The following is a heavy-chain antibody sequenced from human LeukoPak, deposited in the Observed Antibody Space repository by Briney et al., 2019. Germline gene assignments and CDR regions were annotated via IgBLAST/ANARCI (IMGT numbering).Heavy chain of an antibody. Sequence: PSETLSLTCTVSGGPISCYYWSWIRQPPGKGLEWIGYFYYSGSTNYNPSLKSRVTISVDTSKNQFSLKLSSVTAADTAVYYCARAYCSGGSCDRAFDYWGQGTLVTVSS. CDR2: FYYSGST. V-gene: IGHV4-59*01. CDR3: ARAYCSGGSCDRAFDY. J-gene: IGHJ4*02. D-gene: IGHD2-15*01. CDR1: GGPISCYY.